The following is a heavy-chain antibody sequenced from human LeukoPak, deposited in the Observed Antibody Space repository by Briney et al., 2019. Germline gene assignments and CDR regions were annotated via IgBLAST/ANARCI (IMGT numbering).Heavy chain of an antibody. CDR3: ARDLSPSPNYYDSSGLSPFFDY. D-gene: IGHD3-22*01. V-gene: IGHV1-2*02. CDR2: INPNSGGT. CDR1: GYTFTGYY. J-gene: IGHJ4*02. Sequence: ASVKVSCKASGYTFTGYYMHWVRQAPGQGLEWMGWINPNSGGTNYAQKFQGRVTMTRDTSISTAYMELSRLRSDDTAVYYCARDLSPSPNYYDSSGLSPFFDYWGQGTLVTVSS.